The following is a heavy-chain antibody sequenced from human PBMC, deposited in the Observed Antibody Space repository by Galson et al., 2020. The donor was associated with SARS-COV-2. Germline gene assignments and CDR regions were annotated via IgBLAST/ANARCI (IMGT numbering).Heavy chain of an antibody. V-gene: IGHV5-51*01. CDR3: ARRPVVVTPADPDAFHL. CDR1: GYSFTNYW. D-gene: IGHD2-2*01. Sequence: HGESLKISCKGFGYSFTNYWIGWVRQMPGKGLEWMGIIHPDDSNSRYSPSFEGHVTMSADKSTSTVFLQWNSLKGSDTAMYYCARRPVVVTPADPDAFHLWGQGTVVTVSS. CDR2: IHPDDSNS. J-gene: IGHJ3*01.